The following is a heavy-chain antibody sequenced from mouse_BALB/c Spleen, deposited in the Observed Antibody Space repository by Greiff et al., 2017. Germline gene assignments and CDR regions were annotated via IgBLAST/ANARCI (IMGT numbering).Heavy chain of an antibody. D-gene: IGHD1-1*01. CDR1: GYAFTNYL. CDR2: ILPGSGST. Sequence: VKLMESGAELVRPGTSVKVSCKASGYAFTNYLIEWVKQRPGHGLEWIGEILPGSGSTNYNEKFKGKATFTADTSSNTAYMQLSSLTSEDSAVYYCARAFITTVVATFYWYFDVWGAGTTVTVSS. J-gene: IGHJ1*01. CDR3: ARAFITTVVATFYWYFDV. V-gene: IGHV1-54*02.